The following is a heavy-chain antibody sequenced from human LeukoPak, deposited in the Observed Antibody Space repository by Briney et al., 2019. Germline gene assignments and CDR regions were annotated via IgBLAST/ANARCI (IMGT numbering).Heavy chain of an antibody. Sequence: GGSLRLSCAASGFTFSSYGMHWVRQAPGKGLVWVSRINSDGSSTSYADSVQGRFTISRDNAKSTLYLQMNSLRAEDTAVYHRTRVLRPWYFDLWGRGTLVTVSS. CDR2: INSDGSST. V-gene: IGHV3-74*01. CDR3: TRVLRPWYFDL. D-gene: IGHD4-17*01. J-gene: IGHJ2*01. CDR1: GFTFSSYG.